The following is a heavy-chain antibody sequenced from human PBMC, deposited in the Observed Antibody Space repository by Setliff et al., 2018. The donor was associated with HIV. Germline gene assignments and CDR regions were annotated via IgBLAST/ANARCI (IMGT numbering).Heavy chain of an antibody. V-gene: IGHV4-39*07. D-gene: IGHD3-10*01. J-gene: IGHJ4*02. CDR2: IYYSGST. CDR1: GGSISSSSYY. Sequence: PSETLSLTCTVSGGSISSSSYYWGWIRQPPGKGLEWIGSIYYSGSTYYNPSLKSRVTKSVDTSKNQFSLKLSSVTAADTAVYYCARDRHGSGSYYSDYWGQGTLVTVSS. CDR3: ARDRHGSGSYYSDY.